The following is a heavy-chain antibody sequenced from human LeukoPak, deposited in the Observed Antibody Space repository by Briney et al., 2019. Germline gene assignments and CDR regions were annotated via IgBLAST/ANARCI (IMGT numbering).Heavy chain of an antibody. V-gene: IGHV4-4*07. Sequence: SETLSLTCTVSGGSISSYYWSWIRQPAGKGLEWIGRIYTSGSTNYNPSLKSRVTISVDTSKNQFSLKLSSVTAADTAVYYCARDEYDFWSGYSYYFDYWGQGTLVTVSS. J-gene: IGHJ4*02. D-gene: IGHD3-3*01. CDR3: ARDEYDFWSGYSYYFDY. CDR1: GGSISSYY. CDR2: IYTSGST.